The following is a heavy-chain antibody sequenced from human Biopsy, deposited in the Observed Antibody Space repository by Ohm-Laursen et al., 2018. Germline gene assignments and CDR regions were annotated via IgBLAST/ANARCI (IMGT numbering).Heavy chain of an antibody. J-gene: IGHJ5*01. CDR3: ARELGDFWGGRQFDF. CDR2: INAKTGDT. CDR1: GYTFTGYH. Sequence: SSVKVSCKASGYTFTGYHVHWVRQAPGQGLEWMGWINAKTGDTNYAQKFQGRVTMTRDTSIITTYMELRRLTSDDTAVFYCARELGDFWGGRQFDFWGQGTLVTVSS. V-gene: IGHV1-2*02. D-gene: IGHD3-3*01.